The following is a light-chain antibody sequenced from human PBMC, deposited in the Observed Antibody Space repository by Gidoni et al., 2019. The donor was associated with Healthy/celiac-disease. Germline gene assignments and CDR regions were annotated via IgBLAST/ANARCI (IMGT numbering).Light chain of an antibody. CDR3: QSYDSSLSAYVV. Sequence: QSVLTQPPSVSGAPGQSVTISCTGSSSNIGAGYDVPWYQQLPGTAPKLLIYGNSNRPSGVPDRFSGSKSGTSASLAITGLQAEDEADYYCQSYDSSLSAYVVFGGGTKLTVL. J-gene: IGLJ2*01. V-gene: IGLV1-40*01. CDR2: GNS. CDR1: SSNIGAGYD.